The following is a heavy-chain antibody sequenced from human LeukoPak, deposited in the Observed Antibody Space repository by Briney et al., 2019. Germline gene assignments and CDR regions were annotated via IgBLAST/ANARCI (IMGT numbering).Heavy chain of an antibody. J-gene: IGHJ4*02. CDR2: IYYSGST. Sequence: SETPSLTCTVSGGSISSYYWSWIRQPPGKGLEWIGYIYYSGSTNYNPSLKSRVTISVDTSKNQFSLKLSSVTAADTAVYYCARRLGWPYYFDYWGQGTLVTVSS. V-gene: IGHV4-59*01. CDR1: GGSISSYY. D-gene: IGHD6-19*01. CDR3: ARRLGWPYYFDY.